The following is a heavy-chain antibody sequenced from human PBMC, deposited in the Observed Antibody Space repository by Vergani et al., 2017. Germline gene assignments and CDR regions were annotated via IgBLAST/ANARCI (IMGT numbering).Heavy chain of an antibody. Sequence: QVQLQQWGAGLLKPSETLSHTCAVYGGSFSGYYWSWIRQPPGKGLEWIGEINHSGSTNYNPSLKSRVTISVDTSKNQFSLKLSSVTAADTAVYYCARDSRGSRRGNYYYYMDVWGKGTTVTVSS. J-gene: IGHJ6*03. CDR3: ARDSRGSRRGNYYYYMDV. CDR1: GGSFSGYY. CDR2: INHSGST. V-gene: IGHV4-34*01. D-gene: IGHD2-2*01.